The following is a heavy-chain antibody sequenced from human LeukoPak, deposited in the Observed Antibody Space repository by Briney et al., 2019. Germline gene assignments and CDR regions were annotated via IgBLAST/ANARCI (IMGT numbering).Heavy chain of an antibody. Sequence: GGSLRLSCAASGFTFSSYDMHWVRQATGRGLEWVSAIGTAGDPYYPGSVKGRFTISRENAKNSLYLQMNSLRAGDTAVYYCARANTASGMDVWGQGTTVTVSS. J-gene: IGHJ6*02. CDR2: IGTAGDP. V-gene: IGHV3-13*05. CDR1: GFTFSSYD. D-gene: IGHD2-2*02. CDR3: ARANTASGMDV.